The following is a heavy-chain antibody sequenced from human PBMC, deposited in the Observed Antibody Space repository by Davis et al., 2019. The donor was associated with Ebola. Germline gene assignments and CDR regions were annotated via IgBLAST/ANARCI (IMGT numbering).Heavy chain of an antibody. D-gene: IGHD4-17*01. V-gene: IGHV3-30*04. CDR2: ISYGGSNK. CDR3: ARGVSRYTTSSFFDY. CDR1: GFTLRNYV. Sequence: PGGSLRLSCAASGFTLRNYVMHWVRQAPGKGLEWVATISYGGSNKFDADSVQGRFTISRDTSKSTLYLQMNTLRPDDTAVYYCARGVSRYTTSSFFDYWGQGTLVTVSS. J-gene: IGHJ4*02.